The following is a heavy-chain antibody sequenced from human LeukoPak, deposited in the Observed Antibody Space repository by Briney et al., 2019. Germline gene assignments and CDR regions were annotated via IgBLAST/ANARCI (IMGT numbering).Heavy chain of an antibody. CDR1: GFTFSDYY. CDR2: ISSSGNTI. Sequence: SGGSLRLSCAASGFTFSDYYMSWIRQAPGKGLEWVSYISSSGNTIYYADSVKGRFTISRDNAKNSLYLQMNSLRAEDTAVYFCARVKYYYDSSGYYEYYFDYRGQGTLVTVSS. J-gene: IGHJ4*02. CDR3: ARVKYYYDSSGYYEYYFDY. V-gene: IGHV3-11*01. D-gene: IGHD3-22*01.